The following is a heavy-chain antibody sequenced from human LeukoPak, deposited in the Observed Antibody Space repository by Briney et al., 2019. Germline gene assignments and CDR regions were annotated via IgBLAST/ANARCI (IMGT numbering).Heavy chain of an antibody. V-gene: IGHV3-7*01. CDR2: IKKDGNEK. D-gene: IGHD2-21*02. CDR3: ASASYCGGDCYSFDY. Sequence: GGSRRFSVAAPGFPFSTYRISWFGQAPGRGLEGWPKIKKDGNEKYYVDTVKGRFTISRDNAKTSLYLQMNSLRVDDTAVYYCASASYCGGDCYSFDYWGQGALVTVSS. J-gene: IGHJ4*02. CDR1: GFPFSTYR.